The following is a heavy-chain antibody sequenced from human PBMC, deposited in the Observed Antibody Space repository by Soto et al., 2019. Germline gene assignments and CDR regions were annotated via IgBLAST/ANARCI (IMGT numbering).Heavy chain of an antibody. CDR2: IYSDGST. J-gene: IGHJ4*02. CDR1: GFTVNSNY. CDR3: ATLTKYDILTGFYPC. D-gene: IGHD3-9*01. Sequence: EVQLVESGGGLVQPGGSLRLSCAASGFTVNSNYMSWVRQAPGKGLEWVSVIYSDGSTYYADSVKGRFIISRDNSNNTLYFLMNSLRAEDTAVYYCATLTKYDILTGFYPCWGQGTLVTVSS. V-gene: IGHV3-66*01.